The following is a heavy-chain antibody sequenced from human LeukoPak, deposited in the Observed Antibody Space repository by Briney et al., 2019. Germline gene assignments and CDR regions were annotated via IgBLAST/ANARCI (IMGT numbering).Heavy chain of an antibody. D-gene: IGHD2-2*01. V-gene: IGHV3-74*01. CDR2: INSDGSWT. CDR3: VSFYETY. CDR1: GNYW. Sequence: GGSLRLSCAASGNYWMHWVRQAPGKGLVWVSHINSDGSWTSYADSVKGRFTISKDNAKDTVYLQMNNLRAEDTAVYYCVSFYETYWGRGTLVTVSS. J-gene: IGHJ4*02.